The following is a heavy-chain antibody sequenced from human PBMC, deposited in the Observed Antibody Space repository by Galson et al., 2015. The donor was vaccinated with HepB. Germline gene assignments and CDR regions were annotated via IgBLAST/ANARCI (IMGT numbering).Heavy chain of an antibody. V-gene: IGHV3-11*01. CDR1: GFTFSDYY. Sequence: SLRLSCAASGFTFSDYYMSWIRQAPGKGLEWVSYISSSGSTIYYADSVKGRFTISRDNAKNSLYLQMNSLRAEDTAVYYCASWELAPGDYYYYMDVWGKGTTVTVSS. J-gene: IGHJ6*03. CDR2: ISSSGSTI. CDR3: ASWELAPGDYYYYMDV. D-gene: IGHD1-26*01.